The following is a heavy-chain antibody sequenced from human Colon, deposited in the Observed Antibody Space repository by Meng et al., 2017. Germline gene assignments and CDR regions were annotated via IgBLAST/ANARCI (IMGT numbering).Heavy chain of an antibody. CDR1: GFTFSDYY. Sequence: GESLKISCAASGFTFSDYYMTWIRQALGKGLEWVSHISSSGKNIDYADSVKGRFTISRDNANNSLYLQMDSLTADDTAIYYCARDHGTGLDYWGQGALVTVSS. J-gene: IGHJ4*02. D-gene: IGHD3/OR15-3a*01. CDR2: ISSSGKNI. V-gene: IGHV3-11*01. CDR3: ARDHGTGLDY.